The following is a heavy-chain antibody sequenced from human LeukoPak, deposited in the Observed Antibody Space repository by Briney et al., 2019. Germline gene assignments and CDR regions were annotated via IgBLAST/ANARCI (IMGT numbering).Heavy chain of an antibody. V-gene: IGHV3-11*04. CDR2: IDSRGSTL. J-gene: IGHJ1*01. D-gene: IGHD4-17*01. CDR3: ARVELGTTVTF. Sequence: GGSLRLSCAASGFTFSDYYMNWLRQAPGKGLEWISYIDSRGSTLYYADSVRGRFTISRDNAKNSLYLQMNSLRAEDTAVYYCARVELGTTVTFWGQGTLVTVSS. CDR1: GFTFSDYY.